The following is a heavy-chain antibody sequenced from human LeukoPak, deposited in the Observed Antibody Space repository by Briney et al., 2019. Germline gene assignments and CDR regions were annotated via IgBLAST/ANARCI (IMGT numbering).Heavy chain of an antibody. Sequence: SETLSLTCAVYGGSFSGYYWSWIRQPPGKGLEWIGEINHSGSTNYNPSLKSRVTISVDTSKNQFSLKLSSVTAADTAVYYCAKDSFGHGYGDYPFDYWGQGTLVTVSS. CDR2: INHSGST. V-gene: IGHV4-34*01. J-gene: IGHJ4*02. CDR1: GGSFSGYY. D-gene: IGHD4-17*01. CDR3: AKDSFGHGYGDYPFDY.